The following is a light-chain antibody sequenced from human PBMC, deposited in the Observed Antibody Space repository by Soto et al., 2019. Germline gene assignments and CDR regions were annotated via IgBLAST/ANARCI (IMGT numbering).Light chain of an antibody. Sequence: QTVVTQEPSFSVSPGGTVTLTCGLSSGSVSTSYYPSWYQQTPGQAPRTLIYSTNTRSSGVPDRFSGSILGNKAALTITGAQADDESDYYCVLYMGSGTVVFRGGTKLTVL. V-gene: IGLV8-61*01. J-gene: IGLJ2*01. CDR1: SGSVSTSYY. CDR2: STN. CDR3: VLYMGSGTVV.